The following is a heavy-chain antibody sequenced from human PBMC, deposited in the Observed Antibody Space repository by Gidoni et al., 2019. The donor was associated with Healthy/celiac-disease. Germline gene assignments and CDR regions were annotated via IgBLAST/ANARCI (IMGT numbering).Heavy chain of an antibody. Sequence: QVHLLASGGGVVQPGWSLRLSCAASGFTFSSYAMHWVRQAPGKGLEWVAVISYDGSNKYYADSVKGRFTISRDNSKNTLYLQMSSLRAEDTAVYYCARDSSGYLDYWGQGTLVTVSS. D-gene: IGHD3-22*01. V-gene: IGHV3-30-3*01. J-gene: IGHJ4*02. CDR1: GFTFSSYA. CDR3: ARDSSGYLDY. CDR2: ISYDGSNK.